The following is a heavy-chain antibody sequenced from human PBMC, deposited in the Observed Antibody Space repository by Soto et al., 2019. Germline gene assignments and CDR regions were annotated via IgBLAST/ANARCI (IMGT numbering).Heavy chain of an antibody. D-gene: IGHD6-6*01. Sequence: QMTLKESGPTLVKPTQPLTLTCSFSGFSFSTSGVGVGWVRQPPGKALEWLALIYWSGDEHYRPSLKSRLTITKVTSKNQVVLIMTNMDPVDTATYYCARGVATLPVFAFDVWGQGTTVTVSS. CDR1: GFSFSTSGVG. J-gene: IGHJ3*01. CDR3: ARGVATLPVFAFDV. CDR2: IYWSGDE. V-gene: IGHV2-5*01.